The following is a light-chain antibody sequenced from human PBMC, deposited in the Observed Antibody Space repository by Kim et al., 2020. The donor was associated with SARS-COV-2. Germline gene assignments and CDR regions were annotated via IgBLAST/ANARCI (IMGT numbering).Light chain of an antibody. Sequence: QPVLTQSPSASASLGASVKLTCTLSSGHRNYAIAWHQQQPEKGPRYLMKLNSDGSHSKGDGIPDRFSGSSSGAERYLTISSLQSEDEADYYCQTWGTGIRVFGRGTQLTVL. CDR3: QTWGTGIRV. V-gene: IGLV4-69*01. CDR2: LNSDGSH. CDR1: SGHRNYA. J-gene: IGLJ3*02.